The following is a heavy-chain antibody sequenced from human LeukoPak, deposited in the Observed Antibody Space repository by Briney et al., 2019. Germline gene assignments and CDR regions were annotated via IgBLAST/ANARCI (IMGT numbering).Heavy chain of an antibody. CDR2: ISSSSSYI. V-gene: IGHV3-21*01. CDR1: GFTFSNYN. Sequence: PGGSLRLSCAASGFTFSNYNMNWVRQAPGKGLEWVSSISSSSSYIYYADSVKGRSTISRDNAKNSLYLQMNSLRAEDTAVYYCARGVSIQLWFRVNWFDPWGQGTLVTVSS. J-gene: IGHJ5*02. D-gene: IGHD5-18*01. CDR3: ARGVSIQLWFRVNWFDP.